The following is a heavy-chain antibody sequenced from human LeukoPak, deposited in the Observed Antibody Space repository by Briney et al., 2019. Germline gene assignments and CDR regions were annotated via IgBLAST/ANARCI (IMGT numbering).Heavy chain of an antibody. CDR3: AKDLLLWFGAAFDY. D-gene: IGHD3-10*01. Sequence: GGSLRLSCAASGFTFSSYAMSWVRQAPGKGLGWVSAISGSGGSTYYADSVKGRFTISRDNSKNTLYLQMNSLRAEDTAVYYCAKDLLLWFGAAFDYWGQGTLVTVSS. V-gene: IGHV3-23*01. J-gene: IGHJ4*02. CDR1: GFTFSSYA. CDR2: ISGSGGST.